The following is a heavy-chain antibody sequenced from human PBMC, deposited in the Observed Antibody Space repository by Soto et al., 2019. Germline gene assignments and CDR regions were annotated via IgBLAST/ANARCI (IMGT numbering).Heavy chain of an antibody. Sequence: QVQLVQSGAEVKKPGASVKVSCKTSGYTFTTYVVHWVRQAPGQRLEWMAWINADNGITKSSQEFRDRVTVTRDTSANTVYMEMSSLRSEDTAMYYCAREVVRGVQFDYWGQGTLVTVSS. CDR1: GYTFTTYV. V-gene: IGHV1-3*01. CDR2: INADNGIT. D-gene: IGHD3-10*01. CDR3: AREVVRGVQFDY. J-gene: IGHJ4*02.